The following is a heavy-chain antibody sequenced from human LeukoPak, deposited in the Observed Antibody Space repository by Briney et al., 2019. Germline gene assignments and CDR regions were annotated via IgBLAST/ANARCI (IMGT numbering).Heavy chain of an antibody. CDR1: GGTFSSYV. CDR2: IIPILGIA. CDR3: ARESYSSGWYSGAFDI. V-gene: IGHV1-69*04. J-gene: IGHJ3*02. Sequence: ASVKVSCKASGGTFSSYVISWVRQAPGQGLEWMGRIIPILGIANYAQKFQGRVTITADKSTSTAYMELSSLRSEDTAVYYCARESYSSGWYSGAFDIWGQGTMVTVSS. D-gene: IGHD6-19*01.